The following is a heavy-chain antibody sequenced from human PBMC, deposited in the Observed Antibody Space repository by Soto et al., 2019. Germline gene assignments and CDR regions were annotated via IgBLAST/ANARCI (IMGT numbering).Heavy chain of an antibody. CDR2: IYWNDDK. J-gene: IGHJ6*02. V-gene: IGHV2-5*01. Sequence: QITLKESGPTLVKPTQTLTLTCTFSGFSLSTSGVGVGWIRQPPGKALEWLALIYWNDDKRYSPSLKSRLTITKDTSKNQVVLTMTNMDPVDTATYYCAHNADGGIGRLYYYYGMDVCSQGTTVTVSS. D-gene: IGHD3-16*01. CDR1: GFSLSTSGVG. CDR3: AHNADGGIGRLYYYYGMDV.